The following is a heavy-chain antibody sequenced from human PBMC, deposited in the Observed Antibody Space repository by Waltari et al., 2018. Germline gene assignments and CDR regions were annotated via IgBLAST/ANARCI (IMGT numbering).Heavy chain of an antibody. CDR2: ISSSSSYI. J-gene: IGHJ3*02. Sequence: EVQLVESGGGLVKPGGSLRLSCAASGFTFSSYSMNWVRQAPGKGLEWVSSISSSSSYIDYADSVKGRFTISRDNAKNSLYLQMNSLRAEDTAVYYCARTVSYSSSWYYPLDAFDIWGQGTMVTVSS. CDR3: ARTVSYSSSWYYPLDAFDI. D-gene: IGHD6-13*01. CDR1: GFTFSSYS. V-gene: IGHV3-21*01.